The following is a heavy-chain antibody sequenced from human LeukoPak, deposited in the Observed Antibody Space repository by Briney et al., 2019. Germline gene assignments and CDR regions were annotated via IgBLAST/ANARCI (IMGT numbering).Heavy chain of an antibody. CDR1: GFTFSSYG. CDR3: AKAPVRTGTTYYFDY. Sequence: GGSLRLSCAASGFTFSSYGMSWVRQAPGKGLEGGAAIGGSGASTSHADSVKGRFTISRDNSKNTLYLQMNSLRAEDTAVYYCAKAPVRTGTTYYFDYWGQGTLVTVSS. D-gene: IGHD1-1*01. J-gene: IGHJ4*02. V-gene: IGHV3-23*01. CDR2: IGGSGAST.